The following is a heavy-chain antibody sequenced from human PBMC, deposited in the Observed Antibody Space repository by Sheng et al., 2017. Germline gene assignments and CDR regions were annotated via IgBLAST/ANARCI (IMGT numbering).Heavy chain of an antibody. D-gene: IGHD6-19*01. J-gene: IGHJ4*02. CDR1: GFTFSRYW. Sequence: EVQVVESGGGLVQPGGSLRVSCVASGFTFSRYWMHWVRQAPGKGLVWVSRTSSDGSDTTYADSVKGRFTISRDNAKNTLYLQMNSLRAEDTAVYYCARASRSGWSTPDFDYWGQGTLVTVSS. CDR2: TSSDGSDT. V-gene: IGHV3-74*01. CDR3: ARASRSGWSTPDFDY.